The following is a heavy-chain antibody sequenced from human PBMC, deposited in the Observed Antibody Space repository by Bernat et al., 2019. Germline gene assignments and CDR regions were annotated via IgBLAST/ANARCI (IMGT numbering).Heavy chain of an antibody. CDR2: ISYDGSNK. D-gene: IGHD6-19*01. V-gene: IGHV3-30*18. CDR1: GFTFSSYG. Sequence: QVQLVESGGGVVQPGRSLRLSCAASGFTFSSYGMHWVRQAPGKGLEWVAVISYDGSNKYYADSVKGRFTISRDNSKNTLYLQMNSLRAEDTAVYYCAKESRGGAQWLTSFDYWGQGTLVTVSS. CDR3: AKESRGGAQWLTSFDY. J-gene: IGHJ4*02.